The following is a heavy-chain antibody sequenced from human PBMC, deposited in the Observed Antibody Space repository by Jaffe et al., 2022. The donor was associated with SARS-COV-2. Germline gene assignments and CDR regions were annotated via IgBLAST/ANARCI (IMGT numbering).Heavy chain of an antibody. CDR1: GFTFTDYA. J-gene: IGHJ4*02. V-gene: IGHV3-23*04. CDR3: ARQPENQFGYRGALDW. D-gene: IGHD3-16*02. Sequence: DVQLVESGGGLVQPGGSLRLSCAASGFTFTDYAMNWVRQAPGKGPEWVSDIGVSGTSRSYADSVRGRFTVSRDNSRNTLSLQMNSLRVGDTAIYYCARQPENQFGYRGALDWWGRGILVTVSS. CDR2: IGVSGTSR.